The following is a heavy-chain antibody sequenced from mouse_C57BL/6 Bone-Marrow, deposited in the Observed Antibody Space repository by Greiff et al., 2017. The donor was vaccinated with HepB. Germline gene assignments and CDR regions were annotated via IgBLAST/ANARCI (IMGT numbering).Heavy chain of an antibody. J-gene: IGHJ3*01. D-gene: IGHD1-1*01. CDR2: IYPGNSDT. Sequence: VQLQQSGTVLARPGASVKMSCKTSGYTFTSYWMHWVKQRPGQGLEWIGAIYPGNSDTSYNQKFKGKAKLTAVTSASTAYMELSSLTNEDSAVYYCTTLITTVPGFAYWGQGTLVTVSA. CDR3: TTLITTVPGFAY. V-gene: IGHV1-5*01. CDR1: GYTFTSYW.